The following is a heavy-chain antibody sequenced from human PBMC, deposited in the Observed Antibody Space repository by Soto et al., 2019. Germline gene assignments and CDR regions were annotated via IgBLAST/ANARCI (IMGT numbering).Heavy chain of an antibody. D-gene: IGHD4-4*01. CDR1: GGSFSDSA. CDR2: IIPMFAAT. CDR3: ARGGIVAVPAALSSYDDYTHYRFDS. V-gene: IGHV1-69*01. J-gene: IGHJ4*02. Sequence: QVQLAQSGAEVRSPGSSVKVSCRASGGSFSDSAFSWPRQAPGQGLEWVGGIIPMFAATKYAQAFQGRVTITADASTRTVYLALSSLTSDDSAVYFCARGGIVAVPAALSSYDDYTHYRFDSWGQGTLVSVS.